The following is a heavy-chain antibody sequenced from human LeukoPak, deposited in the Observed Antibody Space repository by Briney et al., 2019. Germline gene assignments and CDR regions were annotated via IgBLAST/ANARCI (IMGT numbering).Heavy chain of an antibody. CDR1: GFTFSSYA. V-gene: IGHV3-23*01. Sequence: PGGSLRLSCPASGFTFSSYAMCWVRQAPGKGLEWVSAISGTGDRTYYADSVKGRFTISRDTSKNNLYLQMNSLRAEDTAVYYCARDSSIAAVAGSLGNYYYNYYMDVWGKGTTVTVSS. J-gene: IGHJ6*03. D-gene: IGHD6-19*01. CDR3: ARDSSIAAVAGSLGNYYYNYYMDV. CDR2: ISGTGDRT.